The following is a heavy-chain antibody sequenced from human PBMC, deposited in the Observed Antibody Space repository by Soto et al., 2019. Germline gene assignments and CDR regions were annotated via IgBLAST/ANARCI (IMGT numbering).Heavy chain of an antibody. V-gene: IGHV1-18*04. CDR2: ISAYNGNT. D-gene: IGHD6-19*01. CDR3: ARDAVADDYYYYGMDV. CDR1: GYTFTSYG. J-gene: IGHJ6*02. Sequence: ASVKVSCKASGYTFTSYGISWVRQAPGQGLEWMGWISAYNGNTNYAQKLQGRVTMTTDTSTSSAYMELRSLRSDDTAVYYCARDAVADDYYYYGMDVWGQGTTVTVSS.